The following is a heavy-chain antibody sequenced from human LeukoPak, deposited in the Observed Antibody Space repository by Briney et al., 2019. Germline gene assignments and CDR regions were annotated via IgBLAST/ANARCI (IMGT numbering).Heavy chain of an antibody. D-gene: IGHD2-2*01. CDR1: GFTFGDYA. Sequence: GGSLRLSCTASGFTFGDYAMSWVRQAPGKGMEWVSAISGSGGSTYYADSVKGRFTISRDNSKNTLYLQMNSLRAEDTAVYYCAKTQGYCSSTRCYVEGMDVWGQGTTVTVSS. J-gene: IGHJ6*02. CDR2: ISGSGGST. V-gene: IGHV3-23*01. CDR3: AKTQGYCSSTRCYVEGMDV.